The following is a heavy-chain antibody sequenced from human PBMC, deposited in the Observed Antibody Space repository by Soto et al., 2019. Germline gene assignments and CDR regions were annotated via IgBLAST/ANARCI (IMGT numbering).Heavy chain of an antibody. D-gene: IGHD2-2*01. CDR1: GFTFSSYP. V-gene: IGHV3-23*01. CDR2: ISGSGGST. J-gene: IGHJ4*02. Sequence: GVSLRLSFAASGFTFSSYPMSWFRQAPGKGLEWVSAISGSGGSTYYADSVKGRFTISRDNSKNTLYLQMNSLRAEDTAVYYCAKVKRVVQATPWIYWGQGTLVTVSS. CDR3: AKVKRVVQATPWIY.